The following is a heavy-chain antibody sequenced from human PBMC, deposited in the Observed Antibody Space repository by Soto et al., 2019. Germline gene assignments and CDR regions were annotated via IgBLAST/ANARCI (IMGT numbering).Heavy chain of an antibody. CDR2: IYWDDDK. Sequence: QITLKESGPTLVKPTQTLTLTCTFSGFSLSTGGVGVGWIRQPPGKALEWLALIYWDDDKRYTPSLQNRLTLTKTSYNHVVLTMTNMDPVDTATYYCAHRNVEVVAESTNTFDYWGQGTLVNVSS. D-gene: IGHD2-15*01. J-gene: IGHJ4*02. CDR1: GFSLSTGGVG. V-gene: IGHV2-5*02. CDR3: AHRNVEVVAESTNTFDY.